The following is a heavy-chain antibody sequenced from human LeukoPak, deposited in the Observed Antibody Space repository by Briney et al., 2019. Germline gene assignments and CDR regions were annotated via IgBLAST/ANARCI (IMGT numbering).Heavy chain of an antibody. CDR3: ARDHSSGYYRYFDY. Sequence: ASVKVSCKASGYTFTGYYMHWVRQAPGQGLEWMGWINPNSGGTNYAQKFQGRVTMTRDTSISTAYMELSRLRSDDTAVYYCARDHSSGYYRYFDYWGQGTLVTVSS. D-gene: IGHD3-22*01. J-gene: IGHJ4*02. CDR1: GYTFTGYY. V-gene: IGHV1-2*02. CDR2: INPNSGGT.